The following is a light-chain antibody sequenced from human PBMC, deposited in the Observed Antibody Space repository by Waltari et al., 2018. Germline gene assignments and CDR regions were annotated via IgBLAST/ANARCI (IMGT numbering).Light chain of an antibody. CDR2: DDN. CDR1: NSSLGTSSN. CDR3: QTYDTTLSAYV. V-gene: IGLV1-40*01. J-gene: IGLJ1*01. Sequence: QSVLTQPPSVSGVPGQRVTISCTGSNSSLGTSSNVHWYQQLPGTAPDLLIYDDNKRPSWVPDRCSGSKAGTAASLAITALQGGDEADYCCQTYDTTLSAYVFGSGTKVIVL.